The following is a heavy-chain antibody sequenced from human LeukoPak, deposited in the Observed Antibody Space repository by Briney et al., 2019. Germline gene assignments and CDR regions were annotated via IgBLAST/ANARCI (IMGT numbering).Heavy chain of an antibody. V-gene: IGHV4-59*11. CDR2: IYYSGST. CDR3: AREGVDFWSGKAAFDI. D-gene: IGHD3-3*01. J-gene: IGHJ3*02. CDR1: GGSISSHY. Sequence: SETLSLTCTVSGGSISSHYWSWIRQPPGKGLEWIGYIYYSGSTNYNPSLKSRVTISVDTSKNQLSLKLSSVTAADTAVYYCAREGVDFWSGKAAFDIWGQGTMVTVSS.